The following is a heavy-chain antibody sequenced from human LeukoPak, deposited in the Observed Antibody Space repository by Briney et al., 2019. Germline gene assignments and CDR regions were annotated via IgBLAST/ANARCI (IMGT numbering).Heavy chain of an antibody. Sequence: GASVKVSCKASGYTFTGYDMHWVRQAPGQGLELMGWINLNSGGTNYAQKFQGRVTMTRDTSISTAYMYLSRLRSDDTAVYYCARDLYECSGGSCGYYFDYWGQGTLVTVSS. J-gene: IGHJ4*02. V-gene: IGHV1-2*02. CDR2: INLNSGGT. CDR3: ARDLYECSGGSCGYYFDY. CDR1: GYTFTGYD. D-gene: IGHD2-15*01.